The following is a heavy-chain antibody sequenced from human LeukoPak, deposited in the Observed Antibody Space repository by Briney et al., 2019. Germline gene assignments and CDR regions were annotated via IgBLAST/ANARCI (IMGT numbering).Heavy chain of an antibody. J-gene: IGHJ6*02. D-gene: IGHD2-2*01. Sequence: GGSLRLSCVASGFTFSSYSMNWVRQAPGKGLEWVANIKQDGSEKYYVDSVKRRFTISRDNAKNSLYLQMNSLRAEDTAVYYCARDHIVVVPAAEYYYYYYGMDVWGQGTTVTVSS. V-gene: IGHV3-7*01. CDR3: ARDHIVVVPAAEYYYYYYGMDV. CDR1: GFTFSSYS. CDR2: IKQDGSEK.